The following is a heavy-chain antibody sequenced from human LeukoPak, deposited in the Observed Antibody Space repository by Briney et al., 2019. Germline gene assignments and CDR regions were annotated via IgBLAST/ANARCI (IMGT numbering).Heavy chain of an antibody. CDR2: ISAYNGNT. J-gene: IGHJ5*02. D-gene: IGHD4-17*01. CDR3: ARRLPTHDYGYYEWFDP. CDR1: GYTFSSYG. Sequence: ASVKVSCKASGYTFSSYGISWVRQAPGQGLEWMGWISAYNGNTNYAQKLQGRVTMTTDTSTSTAYMELRGLRSDDTAVYYCARRLPTHDYGYYEWFDPWGQGTLVTVSS. V-gene: IGHV1-18*01.